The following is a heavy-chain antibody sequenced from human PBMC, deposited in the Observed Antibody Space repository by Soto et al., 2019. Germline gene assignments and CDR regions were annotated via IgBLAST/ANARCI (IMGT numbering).Heavy chain of an antibody. Sequence: QVQLQQWGAGLLKPSETLSLTCAVYGGSFSGYYWTWIRQHPGTGLEWIGEINHSGSTNYNPSLKSRVTISVDTSKNQFSLKLTSVTDADTAVYYCARDKITGLFDYWGQGTLVTVSS. J-gene: IGHJ4*02. D-gene: IGHD2-8*02. V-gene: IGHV4-34*01. CDR3: ARDKITGLFDY. CDR2: INHSGST. CDR1: GGSFSGYY.